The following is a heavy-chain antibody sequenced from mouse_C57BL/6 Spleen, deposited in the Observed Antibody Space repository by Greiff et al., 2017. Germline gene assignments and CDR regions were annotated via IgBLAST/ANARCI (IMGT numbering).Heavy chain of an antibody. J-gene: IGHJ3*01. CDR2: INPSSGYT. V-gene: IGHV1-7*01. CDR3: AKGYSNYEFAY. CDR1: GYTFTSYW. Sequence: QVHVKQSGAELAKPGASVKLSCKASGYTFTSYWMHWVKQRPGQGLEWIGYINPSSGYTKYNQKFKDKATLTADKSSSTAYMQLSSLTYEDSAVYYCAKGYSNYEFAYWGQGTLVTVSA. D-gene: IGHD2-5*01.